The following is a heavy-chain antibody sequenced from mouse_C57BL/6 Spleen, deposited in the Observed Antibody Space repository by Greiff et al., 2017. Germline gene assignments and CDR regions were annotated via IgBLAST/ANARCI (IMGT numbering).Heavy chain of an antibody. D-gene: IGHD1-1*01. CDR1: GYTFTSYW. CDR2: IDPSDSYT. V-gene: IGHV1-59*01. J-gene: IGHJ2*01. Sequence: VQLQQPGAELVRPGTSVKLSCKASGYTFTSYWMHWVKQRPGQGLEWIGVIDPSDSYTNYNQKFKGKATLTVDTSSSTAYMQRRSLTSEDSAVYYCARRRGSRRGYFDYWGQGTTLTVSS. CDR3: ARRRGSRRGYFDY.